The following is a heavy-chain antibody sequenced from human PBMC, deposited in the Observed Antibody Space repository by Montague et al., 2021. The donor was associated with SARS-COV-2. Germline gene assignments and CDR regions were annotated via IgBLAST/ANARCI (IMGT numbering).Heavy chain of an antibody. J-gene: IGHJ4*02. D-gene: IGHD6-13*01. V-gene: IGHV4-59*01. CDR1: GASMSGYH. CDR2: IYYSGST. CDR3: ARVSLAAAATRSDY. Sequence: SETLSLTCTVSGASMSGYHWSWIRQPAGKGLEWIGYIYYSGSTNYNPSLKSRVTISLDTSKNQFSLKLTSVTAADTAVYYCARVSLAAAATRSDYWGQGTLVTVSS.